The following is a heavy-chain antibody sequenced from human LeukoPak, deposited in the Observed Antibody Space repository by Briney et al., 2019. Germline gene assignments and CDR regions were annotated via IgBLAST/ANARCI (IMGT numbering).Heavy chain of an antibody. D-gene: IGHD3-16*01. Sequence: SETLSLTCTVSGGSISSGSYYWSWIRQPAGKGLEWIGRIYTSGSTNYNPSLKSRVTISVDTSKNQFSLKLSSVTAADTAVYYCARERSYPTEGGRGKYYYYYMDVWGKGTTVTVSS. J-gene: IGHJ6*03. CDR2: IYTSGST. CDR3: ARERSYPTEGGRGKYYYYYMDV. V-gene: IGHV4-61*02. CDR1: GGSISSGSYY.